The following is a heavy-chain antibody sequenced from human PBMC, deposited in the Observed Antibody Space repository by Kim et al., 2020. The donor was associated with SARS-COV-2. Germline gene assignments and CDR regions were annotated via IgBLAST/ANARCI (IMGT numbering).Heavy chain of an antibody. CDR3: AREKSDSYRVYYYYGMDV. D-gene: IGHD2-21*01. V-gene: IGHV4-39*07. Sequence: SETLSLTCTVSGGSISSSSYYWGWIRQPPGKGMEWIGSIYYSGSTYYNPSLKSRVTISVDTSKNQFSLKLSSVTAADTAVYYCAREKSDSYRVYYYYGMDVWGQGTTVTVSS. J-gene: IGHJ6*02. CDR2: IYYSGST. CDR1: GGSISSSSYY.